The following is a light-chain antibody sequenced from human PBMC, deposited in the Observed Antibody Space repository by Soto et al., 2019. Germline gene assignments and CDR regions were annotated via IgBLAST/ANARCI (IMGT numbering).Light chain of an antibody. CDR1: SSNIGAGYD. J-gene: IGLJ3*02. V-gene: IGLV1-40*01. CDR3: QSYDSSLSVWV. CDR2: GNS. Sequence: QSVLTQPPSVSGAPGQRVTISCTGSSSNIGAGYDVHWYQQLPGTAPKLLIHGNSNRPSGVPDRFSGSKSGTSASLAITGLLAEDEADYYCQSYDSSLSVWVFGGGTKLTVL.